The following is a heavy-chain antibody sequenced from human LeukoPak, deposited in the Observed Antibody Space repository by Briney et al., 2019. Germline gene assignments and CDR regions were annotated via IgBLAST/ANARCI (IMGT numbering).Heavy chain of an antibody. J-gene: IGHJ4*02. CDR2: IYSGGST. Sequence: GGSLRLSCAASGFTFSSYTMNWVRQAPGKGLEWVSVIYSGGSTYYADSVKGRFTISRDNSKNTLYLQMNSLRAEDTAVYYCARVLVGAVDYWGQGTLVTVSS. CDR3: ARVLVGAVDY. V-gene: IGHV3-53*01. D-gene: IGHD2-8*02. CDR1: GFTFSSYT.